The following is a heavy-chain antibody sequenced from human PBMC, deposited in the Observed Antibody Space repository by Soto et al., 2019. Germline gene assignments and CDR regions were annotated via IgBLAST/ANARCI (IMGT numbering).Heavy chain of an antibody. J-gene: IGHJ4*02. CDR3: AREEGYCSCTSCDY. CDR1: GGTFSNYT. CDR2: IIPILGIA. D-gene: IGHD2-2*01. Sequence: QVQLVQSGAEVKKPGSSVKVSCKASGGTFSNYTISWVRQAPGQGLEWMGRIIPILGIANYAQKFQGRVTITADKPTSIAYMELSSLRSEDTAVYYCAREEGYCSCTSCDYWGQGTLVTVSS. V-gene: IGHV1-69*08.